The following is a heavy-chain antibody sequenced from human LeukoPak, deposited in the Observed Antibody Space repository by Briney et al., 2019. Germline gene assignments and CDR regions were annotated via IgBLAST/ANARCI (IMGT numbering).Heavy chain of an antibody. CDR1: GGTFSSYA. CDR2: IIPIFGTA. D-gene: IGHD3-16*01. Sequence: SVKVSCKASGGTFSSYAISWVRQAPGQGLEWMGGIIPIFGTANYAQKFQGRVTITTDESTSTAYMELSSLRSEDTAVYYCARDQADPSPWGLYYYYMDVWGKGTTVTVSS. J-gene: IGHJ6*03. V-gene: IGHV1-69*05. CDR3: ARDQADPSPWGLYYYYMDV.